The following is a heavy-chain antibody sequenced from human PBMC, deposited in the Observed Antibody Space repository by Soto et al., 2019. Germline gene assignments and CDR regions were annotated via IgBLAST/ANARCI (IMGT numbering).Heavy chain of an antibody. V-gene: IGHV4-59*01. D-gene: IGHD3-10*01. J-gene: IGHJ4*02. CDR2: IYYSGST. Sequence: QVQLQESGPGLVKPSETLSLTCAFSGGSISSYSWSWIRQPPGKGLEWIGYIYYSGSTTYNPSLKSRVTISLDRSNNQLSLRLTSVTPADTAVYYCAGDYGSGSYRFDYWGQGTLVTVSS. CDR3: AGDYGSGSYRFDY. CDR1: GGSISSYS.